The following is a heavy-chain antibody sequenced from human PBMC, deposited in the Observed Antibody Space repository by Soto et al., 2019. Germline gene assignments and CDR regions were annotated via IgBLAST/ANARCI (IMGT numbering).Heavy chain of an antibody. D-gene: IGHD6-13*01. CDR3: ARAPLDSIAAAGTDY. Sequence: SETLSLTCVVSGGSISNNNWWTWVRQPPGKGLEWIGEINHSGGTNYNPSLKSRVTISVDTSKNQFSLKLSSVTAADTAVYYCARAPLDSIAAAGTDYWGQGTLVTVSS. V-gene: IGHV4-4*02. CDR1: GGSISNNNW. CDR2: INHSGGT. J-gene: IGHJ4*02.